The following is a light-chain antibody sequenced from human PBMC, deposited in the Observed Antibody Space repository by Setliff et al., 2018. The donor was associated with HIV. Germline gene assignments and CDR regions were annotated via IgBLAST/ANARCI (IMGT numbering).Light chain of an antibody. CDR1: SNDVGGHNY. Sequence: QSALAQPASVSGSPGQSITISCTGTSNDVGGHNYVSWYQQYTGKAPKLIIYEVSIRPSGVSNRSSGSKSGNTASLTISGLQAEDEADYYCISYTVNSTPLYVLGTGTKGTV. J-gene: IGLJ1*01. CDR3: ISYTVNSTPLYV. V-gene: IGLV2-14*01. CDR2: EVS.